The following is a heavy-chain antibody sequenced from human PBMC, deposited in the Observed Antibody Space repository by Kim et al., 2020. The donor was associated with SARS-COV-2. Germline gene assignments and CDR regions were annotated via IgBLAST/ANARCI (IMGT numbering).Heavy chain of an antibody. J-gene: IGHJ3*02. CDR3: AKASFHYYDSSGYWKDAFDI. V-gene: IGHV3-23*01. CDR2: ISGSGGST. Sequence: GGSLRLSCAASGFTFSSYAMSWVRQAPGKGLEWVSAISGSGGSTYYADSVKGRFTISRDNSKNTLYLQMNSLRAEDTAVYYCAKASFHYYDSSGYWKDAFDIWGQGTMVTVSS. D-gene: IGHD3-22*01. CDR1: GFTFSSYA.